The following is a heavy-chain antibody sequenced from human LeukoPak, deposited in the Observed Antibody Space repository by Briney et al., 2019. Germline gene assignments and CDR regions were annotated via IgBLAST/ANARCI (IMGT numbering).Heavy chain of an antibody. CDR1: GFTFSSYA. J-gene: IGHJ4*02. CDR2: IWYDGSNK. V-gene: IGHV3-33*08. D-gene: IGHD6-19*01. CDR3: ARAGYSSGWYPYFDY. Sequence: GGSLRLSCAASGFTFSSYAMHWVRQAPGKGLEWVAVIWYDGSNKYYADSVKGRFTISRDNSKSTLYLQMNSLRAEDTAVYHCARAGYSSGWYPYFDYWGQGTLVTVSS.